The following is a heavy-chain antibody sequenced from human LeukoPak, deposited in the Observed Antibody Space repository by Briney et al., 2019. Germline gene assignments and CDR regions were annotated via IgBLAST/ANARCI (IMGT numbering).Heavy chain of an antibody. D-gene: IGHD4-17*01. CDR2: ISGSSHYT. CDR3: ARVTLYGESALDY. Sequence: GGSLRLSCAASGFTFSTYVMNWVRQAPGKGLEWVSYISGSSHYTNTADSVKGRFTISRDNAKNSLYLQMNSLRTEDTAVYYCARVTLYGESALDYWGQGTLVTVSS. CDR1: GFTFSTYV. J-gene: IGHJ4*02. V-gene: IGHV3-21*05.